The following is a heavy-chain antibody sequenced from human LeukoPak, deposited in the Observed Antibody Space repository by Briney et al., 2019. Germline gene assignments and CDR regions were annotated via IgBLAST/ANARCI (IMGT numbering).Heavy chain of an antibody. CDR3: ATVVYSYGYNWFDP. CDR1: GYSLNELS. Sequence: ASVKVSCKVSGYSLNELSMHWVRQAPGKGLEWMGGFDPEDGETIYAQKFQGRVTMTEDTSTDTAYMELSSLRSEDTAVYYCATVVYSYGYNWFDPWGQGTLVTVSS. V-gene: IGHV1-24*01. J-gene: IGHJ5*02. D-gene: IGHD5-18*01. CDR2: FDPEDGET.